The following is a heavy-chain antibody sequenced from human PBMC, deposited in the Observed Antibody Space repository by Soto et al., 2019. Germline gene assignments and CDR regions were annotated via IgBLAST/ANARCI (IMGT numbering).Heavy chain of an antibody. CDR2: ISGGGSNT. V-gene: IGHV3-23*01. J-gene: IGHJ4*01. CDR1: GFPFSSYV. CDR3: AKDSNKYSRSLRGRHFDS. Sequence: LRLSCAASGFPFSSYVMSWVRQAPGKGLEWVSGISGGGSNTFYADSVKGRFTISRDNSKNTLLLQMNSLGAEDTAVYYCAKDSNKYSRSLRGRHFDSWGHGIGVTVS. D-gene: IGHD4-4*01.